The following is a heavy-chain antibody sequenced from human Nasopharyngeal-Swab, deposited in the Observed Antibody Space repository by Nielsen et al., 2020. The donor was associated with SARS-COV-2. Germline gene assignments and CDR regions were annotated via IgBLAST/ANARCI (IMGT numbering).Heavy chain of an antibody. CDR1: GFTFSRYW. CDR3: AKDGSSSPTY. J-gene: IGHJ4*02. Sequence: GESLKISCAASGFTFSRYWMHWVRQAPGKGLEWVSAISGSGGDTYYADSVKGRFTVSRDNSKNTLYLRMNSLRAEETAVYYCAKDGSSSPTYWGQGTLVTVSS. CDR2: ISGSGGDT. D-gene: IGHD6-13*01. V-gene: IGHV3-23*01.